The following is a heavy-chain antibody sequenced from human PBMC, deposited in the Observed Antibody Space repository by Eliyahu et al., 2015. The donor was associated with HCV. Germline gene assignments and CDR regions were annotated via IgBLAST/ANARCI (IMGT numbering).Heavy chain of an antibody. Sequence: QLQLQESGPGLAKPSETLSLTCTVSGPSIGSGNHYWDWIRQPPGKGLEWIGSVSYSGNTYYSPSLKSRVTISADTSKNQFSLTLTSVTAADTGVYYCTRRAISYSQHWGQGTLVTVSS. V-gene: IGHV4-39*01. J-gene: IGHJ1*01. CDR1: GPSIGSGNHY. D-gene: IGHD3-3*01. CDR2: VSYSGNT. CDR3: TRRAISYSQH.